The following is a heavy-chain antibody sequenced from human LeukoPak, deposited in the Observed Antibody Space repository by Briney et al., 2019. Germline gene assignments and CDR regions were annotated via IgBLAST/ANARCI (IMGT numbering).Heavy chain of an antibody. CDR3: ARESGIAAALDL. Sequence: GGSLRLSCVASGFTLSDHSMMWVRQAPGKGLVWVSRINTDGSSTSYADSVKGRFTISRDNAKNTLYLQMNSLRAEDTAVYYCARESGIAAALDLWGQGTLVTVSS. J-gene: IGHJ5*02. V-gene: IGHV3-74*01. CDR1: GFTLSDHS. CDR2: INTDGSST. D-gene: IGHD6-13*01.